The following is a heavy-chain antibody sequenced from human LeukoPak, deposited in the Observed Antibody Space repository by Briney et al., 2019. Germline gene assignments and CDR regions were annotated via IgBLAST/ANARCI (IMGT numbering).Heavy chain of an antibody. J-gene: IGHJ4*02. Sequence: SETLSLTCIVSGGSISNYYWSWIRQPAGKGLEWIGRIYSSGSTSYIPSLKSRVTMAVDTSNNQFSLKVTSVTAADTAVYYCARVDCSSTSCAFDYWGQGTLVTVSS. CDR3: ARVDCSSTSCAFDY. CDR1: GGSISNYY. CDR2: IYSSGST. V-gene: IGHV4-4*07. D-gene: IGHD2-2*01.